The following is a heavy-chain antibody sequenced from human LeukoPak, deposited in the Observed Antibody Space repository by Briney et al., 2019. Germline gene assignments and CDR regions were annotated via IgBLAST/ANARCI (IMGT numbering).Heavy chain of an antibody. V-gene: IGHV1-69*06. CDR2: IIPIFGTA. J-gene: IGHJ5*02. CDR1: GGTFSSYA. D-gene: IGHD3-10*01. CDR3: ARSGFTMVRGVTPSWFDP. Sequence: SVKVSCKASGGTFSSYAISWGRQAPGQGLEWMGGIIPIFGTANYAQKFQGRVTITADKSTSTAYMELSSLRSEDTAVYYCARSGFTMVRGVTPSWFDPWGQGTLVTVSS.